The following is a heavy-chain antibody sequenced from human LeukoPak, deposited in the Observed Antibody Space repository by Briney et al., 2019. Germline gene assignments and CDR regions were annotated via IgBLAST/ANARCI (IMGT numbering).Heavy chain of an antibody. CDR3: AREVGATWQYDFDY. V-gene: IGHV3-53*01. CDR1: GFTVSSNY. CDR2: IYSGGST. J-gene: IGHJ4*02. Sequence: GGSLRLSCAASGFTVSSNYMSWVRQAPGKGLEWVSVIYSGGSTYYADSVKGRFTISRDNSKNTLYLQMNSLRAEDTAVYYCAREVGATWQYDFDYWGQGTLVTVSS. D-gene: IGHD1-26*01.